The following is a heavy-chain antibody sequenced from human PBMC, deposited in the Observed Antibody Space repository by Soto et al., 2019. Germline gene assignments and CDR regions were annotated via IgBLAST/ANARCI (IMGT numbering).Heavy chain of an antibody. V-gene: IGHV5-10-1*01. CDR1: GYSFTSYW. CDR2: IDPSDSYT. Sequence: PGESLKISCKGSGYSFTSYWISWVRQMPGKGLEWMGRIDPSDSYTNYSPSFQGHVTISADKSISTAYLQWSSLKASDTAMYYCASLMYYYDRSGYYPTKANFDYWGQGTLLTVSS. J-gene: IGHJ4*02. D-gene: IGHD3-22*01. CDR3: ASLMYYYDRSGYYPTKANFDY.